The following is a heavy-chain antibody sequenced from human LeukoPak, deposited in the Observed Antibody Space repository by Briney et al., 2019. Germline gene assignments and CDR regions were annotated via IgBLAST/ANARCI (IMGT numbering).Heavy chain of an antibody. CDR3: ARGDAFSGDH. CDR1: GFTFSSYS. Sequence: GGSLRLSCAASGFTFSSYSMNWVRQAPGRGLEWVANIHPEGNEKYHVESVKGRFTISRDNAKNSLFLQMNGLRVEDTAVYYCARGDAFSGDHWGQGTLVTVSS. CDR2: IHPEGNEK. V-gene: IGHV3-7*04. J-gene: IGHJ4*02.